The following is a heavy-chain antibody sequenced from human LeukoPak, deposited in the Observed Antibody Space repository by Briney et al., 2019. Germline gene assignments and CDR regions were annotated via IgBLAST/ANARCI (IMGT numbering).Heavy chain of an antibody. CDR2: INHSGST. J-gene: IGHJ4*02. CDR1: GGSFSGYY. V-gene: IGHV4-34*01. Sequence: SETLSLTCAVYGGSFSGYYWSWIRHPPGKGLEWIGEINHSGSTNYNPSLKSRVTISVDTSKNQFSLQLSSVTAADTAVYYCAERICSGGSCYSDYWGQGTLVTVSS. D-gene: IGHD2-15*01. CDR3: AERICSGGSCYSDY.